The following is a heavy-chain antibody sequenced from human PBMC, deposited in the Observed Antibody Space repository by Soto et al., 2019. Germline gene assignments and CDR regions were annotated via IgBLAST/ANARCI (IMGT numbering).Heavy chain of an antibody. Sequence: GASVKVSCKASGFTFTSSAMQWVRQARGQRLEKIGWIVVGSGNTNYAQKFQERVTITRYMSTSTAYMELRSLRSDDTAMYYCARRQWLVGGYYYGMDVWGQGTTVTVSS. CDR1: GFTFTSSA. V-gene: IGHV1-58*02. CDR3: ARRQWLVGGYYYGMDV. D-gene: IGHD6-19*01. J-gene: IGHJ6*02. CDR2: IVVGSGNT.